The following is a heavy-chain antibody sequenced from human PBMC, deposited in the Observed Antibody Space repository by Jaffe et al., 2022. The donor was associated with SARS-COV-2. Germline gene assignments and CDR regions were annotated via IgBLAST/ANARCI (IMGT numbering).Heavy chain of an antibody. V-gene: IGHV3-30*03. Sequence: QVQLVESGGGVVQPGASLSLSCVASGFISTSYAMHWVRQAPGKGLEWVAVISYHGRDKYYAESVKGRFTISRDNTDTVYLQMNSLTSEDTALYYCAREKNNWKYGSLGYYYGMDVWGQGTTVTVSS. CDR2: ISYHGRDK. CDR1: GFISTSYA. J-gene: IGHJ6*02. CDR3: AREKNNWKYGSLGYYYGMDV. D-gene: IGHD1-7*01.